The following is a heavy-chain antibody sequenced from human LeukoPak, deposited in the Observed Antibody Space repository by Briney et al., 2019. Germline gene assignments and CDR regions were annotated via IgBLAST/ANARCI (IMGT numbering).Heavy chain of an antibody. J-gene: IGHJ4*02. CDR1: GFTLSDYY. D-gene: IGHD3-22*01. CDR3: ARHVWWYYDSSGYPDS. Sequence: PGGSLRLSCTASGFTLSDYYMSWIRQAPGKGLEWVSSISPSSDNTNYADSVRGRVTISRDNAQNSLYLQVNSLRAADTAVYYCARHVWWYYDSSGYPDSWGQGTLVTVSS. CDR2: ISPSSDNT. V-gene: IGHV3-11*06.